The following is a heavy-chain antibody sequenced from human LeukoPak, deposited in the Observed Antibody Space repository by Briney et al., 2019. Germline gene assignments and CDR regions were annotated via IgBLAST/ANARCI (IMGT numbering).Heavy chain of an antibody. J-gene: IGHJ6*02. CDR1: GGTFSSYA. CDR2: IIPILGIA. Sequence: ASVKVSCMASGGTFSSYAISWVRQAPGQGLEWMGRIIPILGIANYAQKFQGRVTITADKSTSTAYMELSSLRSEDTAVYYCARVKYTHHYGMDVWGQGTTVTVSS. V-gene: IGHV1-69*04. D-gene: IGHD5-18*01. CDR3: ARVKYTHHYGMDV.